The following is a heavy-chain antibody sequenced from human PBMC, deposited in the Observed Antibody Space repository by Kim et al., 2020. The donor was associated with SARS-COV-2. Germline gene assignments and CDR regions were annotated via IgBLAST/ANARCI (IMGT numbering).Heavy chain of an antibody. Sequence: GGSLRLSCAASGFTFSSYDMHWVRQAPGKGLEWVSAIGTAGDTYYPGSVKGRFTISRENAKNSLYLQMNSLRAGDTAVYYCARGGGSSWAIDYWGQGTLVTVSS. CDR2: IGTAGDT. CDR3: ARGGGSSWAIDY. D-gene: IGHD6-13*01. V-gene: IGHV3-13*04. CDR1: GFTFSSYD. J-gene: IGHJ4*02.